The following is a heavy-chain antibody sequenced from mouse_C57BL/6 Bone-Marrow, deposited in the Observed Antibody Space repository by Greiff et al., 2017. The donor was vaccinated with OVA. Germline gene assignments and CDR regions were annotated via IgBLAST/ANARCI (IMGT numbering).Heavy chain of an antibody. V-gene: IGHV1-50*01. CDR2: IDPSDSYT. J-gene: IGHJ2*01. CDR1: GYTFTSYW. CDR3: ARRGWEDY. Sequence: VQLQQPGAELVKPGASVKLSCKASGYTFTSYWMQWVKQRPGQGLEWIGEIDPSDSYTNYNQKFKGKATLTVDTSSSTAYMQLSSLTSEDSAVYYCARRGWEDYWGQGTTLTVSS. D-gene: IGHD3-3*01.